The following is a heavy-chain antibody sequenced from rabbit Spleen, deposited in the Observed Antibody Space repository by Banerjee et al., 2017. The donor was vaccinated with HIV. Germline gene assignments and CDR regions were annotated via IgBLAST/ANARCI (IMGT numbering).Heavy chain of an antibody. D-gene: IGHD6-1*01. V-gene: IGHV1S45*01. Sequence: QVQLGESGAGLVKPEGPLTLTCTTSGVSFCASDALCWVRQAPGKGLEWIGCISTGSSASTYYASWAKGRFTISKASSTTVTLQMTSRTAADTATTFCARGDVGDGYAFNLWGPGTLVTVS. J-gene: IGHJ4*01. CDR3: ARGDVGDGYAFNL. CDR2: ISTGSSAST. CDR1: GVSFCASDA.